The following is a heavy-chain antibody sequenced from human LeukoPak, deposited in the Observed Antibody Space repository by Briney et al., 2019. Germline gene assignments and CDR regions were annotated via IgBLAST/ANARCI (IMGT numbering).Heavy chain of an antibody. V-gene: IGHV4-59*01. Sequence: SETLSLTCTVSGGSIGSFYWSWIRQPPGKGLEWIGYIYYSGNTNYNPSLKNRVTISVDTSKNQFSLELSSVTAADTAVYYCARGYSGSYGRFDYWGQGTLATVSS. CDR1: GGSIGSFY. D-gene: IGHD1-26*01. CDR3: ARGYSGSYGRFDY. CDR2: IYYSGNT. J-gene: IGHJ4*02.